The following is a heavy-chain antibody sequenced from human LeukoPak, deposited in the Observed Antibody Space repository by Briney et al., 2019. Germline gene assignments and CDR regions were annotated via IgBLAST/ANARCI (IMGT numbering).Heavy chain of an antibody. CDR3: ARRGYSYGYGFDY. V-gene: IGHV4-39*01. CDR2: IYYSGSS. J-gene: IGHJ4*02. CDR1: GGSISSSSYY. D-gene: IGHD5-18*01. Sequence: PSETLSLTCTVSGGSISSSSYYWGWIRQPPGKGLEWIGSIYYSGSSYYNPSLKSRVTISVDTSKNQFSLKLSSVTAADTAVYYCARRGYSYGYGFDYWGQGTLVTVSS.